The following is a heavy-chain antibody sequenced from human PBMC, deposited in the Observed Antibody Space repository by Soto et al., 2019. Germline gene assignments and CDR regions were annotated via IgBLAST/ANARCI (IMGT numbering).Heavy chain of an antibody. CDR1: RQTFTGYY. J-gene: IGHJ4*02. CDR2: ANPNIRDT. Sequence: VSCKAHRQTFTGYYMHWLRQAPGQGLEWIGWANPNIRDTNYAQKFQGRGTMTSDPSIRTTYMEVSRPASDGTAVEYCSGLVARMDYWGQGTLVTVSS. D-gene: IGHD5-12*01. CDR3: SGLVARMDY. V-gene: IGHV1-2*02.